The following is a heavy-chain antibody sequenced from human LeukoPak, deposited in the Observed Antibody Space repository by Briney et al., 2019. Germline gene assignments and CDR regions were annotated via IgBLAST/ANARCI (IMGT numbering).Heavy chain of an antibody. D-gene: IGHD3-9*01. CDR2: INPNSGGT. J-gene: IGHJ1*01. Sequence: ASVKVSCKASGYTFTGYYMHWVRQAPGQGLEWMGWINPNSGGTNYAQKFQGRVTMTRDTSISTAYMELSRLRSDDTAVYYCARGIRYFDWLLYKAEYFQHWGQGTLVTVSS. CDR1: GYTFTGYY. CDR3: ARGIRYFDWLLYKAEYFQH. V-gene: IGHV1-2*02.